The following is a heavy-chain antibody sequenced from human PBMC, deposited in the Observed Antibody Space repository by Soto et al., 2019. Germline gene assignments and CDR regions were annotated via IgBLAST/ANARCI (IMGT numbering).Heavy chain of an antibody. Sequence: PSETLSLTCTVSGGYISSYYGRWIRQPPGKGLEWIGYIYYSGSTNYNPAVKSRVTISVDTSKNQFSLKLSSGTAADTAVYYCAREGANNNWFYPGGHGTLVTVSS. V-gene: IGHV4-59*01. CDR1: GGYISSYY. J-gene: IGHJ5*02. CDR3: AREGANNNWFYP. CDR2: IYYSGST. D-gene: IGHD1-26*01.